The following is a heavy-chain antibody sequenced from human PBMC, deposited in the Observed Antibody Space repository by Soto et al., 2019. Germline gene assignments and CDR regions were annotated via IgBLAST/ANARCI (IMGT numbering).Heavy chain of an antibody. Sequence: SETLSLTCTVSGGSISSSSYYWGWIRQPPGKGLEWIGSIYYSGSTYYNPSLKSRVTISVDTSKNQFSLKLSSVTAADTAVYYCARHNYDGIAVAVYYFDYWGQGTLVTVSS. V-gene: IGHV4-39*01. CDR1: GGSISSSSYY. J-gene: IGHJ4*02. CDR2: IYYSGST. D-gene: IGHD6-19*01. CDR3: ARHNYDGIAVAVYYFDY.